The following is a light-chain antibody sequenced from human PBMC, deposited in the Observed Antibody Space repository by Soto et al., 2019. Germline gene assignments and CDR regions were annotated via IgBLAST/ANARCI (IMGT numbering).Light chain of an antibody. Sequence: GRAPKLMIYAVSNRPSGVSNRFSGSKSGNTASLTISGLQAEDEADYYCCSLTTRDSHVFGTGTKVTVL. CDR2: AVS. CDR3: CSLTTRDSHV. V-gene: IGLV2-14*01. J-gene: IGLJ1*01.